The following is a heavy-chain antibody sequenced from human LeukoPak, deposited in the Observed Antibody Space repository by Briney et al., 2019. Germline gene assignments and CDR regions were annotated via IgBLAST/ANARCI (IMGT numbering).Heavy chain of an antibody. J-gene: IGHJ4*02. Sequence: SGGSLRLPCVASGFTFSSYSVNWVRQAPGKGLEWVSYISSDSSTTHYADSVRGRFTISRDNAENSLYLQMNSLRAEDAAVYYCARDTPPEGYWGQGTLVTVSS. CDR3: ARDTPPEGY. V-gene: IGHV3-48*04. CDR2: ISSDSSTT. CDR1: GFTFSSYS.